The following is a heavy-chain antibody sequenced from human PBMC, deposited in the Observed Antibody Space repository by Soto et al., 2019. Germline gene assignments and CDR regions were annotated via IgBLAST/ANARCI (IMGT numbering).Heavy chain of an antibody. CDR1: GGTFSSYA. D-gene: IGHD3-22*01. Sequence: QVQLVQSGAEVKKPGSSVKVSCKASGGTFSSYAISWVRQAPGQGLEWMGGIIPIFGTANYAQKFQRRVTITADESTSTAYMELSSVRSEDTAVYYCARDLTTGYYYDKYYFDFWGQGTLVTVSS. CDR2: IIPIFGTA. CDR3: ARDLTTGYYYDKYYFDF. V-gene: IGHV1-69*01. J-gene: IGHJ4*02.